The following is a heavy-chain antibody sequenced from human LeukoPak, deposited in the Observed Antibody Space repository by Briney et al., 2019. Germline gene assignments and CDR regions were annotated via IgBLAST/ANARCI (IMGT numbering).Heavy chain of an antibody. CDR2: TYYSGST. D-gene: IGHD3-10*01. J-gene: IGHJ4*02. Sequence: SETLSLTCTVSGGSISSYYWSWIRQPPGKGLEWIGYTYYSGSTNYNPSLKSRVTISVDTSKNQFSLKLSSVTAADTAVYYCARGPLYGSGSYYPYWGQGTLVTVSS. CDR3: ARGPLYGSGSYYPY. CDR1: GGSISSYY. V-gene: IGHV4-59*01.